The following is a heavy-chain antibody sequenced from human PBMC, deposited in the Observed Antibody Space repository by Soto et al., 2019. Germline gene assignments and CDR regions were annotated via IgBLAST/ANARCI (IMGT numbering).Heavy chain of an antibody. CDR1: GFTFTSYA. CDR3: AKFGTATNKRSPPYYIDY. Sequence: GGSLRLSCAASGFTFTSYAMSWVRQAPGKGLEWVSSISGSGGGTYYAESVKGRFTFSRDNSKNTLYLQMNSMRAEDTAVYYCAKFGTATNKRSPPYYIDYWGQGALVTVYS. V-gene: IGHV3-23*01. J-gene: IGHJ4*02. CDR2: ISGSGGGT. D-gene: IGHD3-16*01.